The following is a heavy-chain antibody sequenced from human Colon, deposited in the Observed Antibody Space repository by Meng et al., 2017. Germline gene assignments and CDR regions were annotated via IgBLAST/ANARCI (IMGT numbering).Heavy chain of an antibody. CDR3: ARGVAGGLGIHFDY. CDR1: GGSFSVYY. J-gene: IGHJ4*02. Sequence: QLQLQHWGAGPLNASVHLSLTCAVYGGSFSVYYWNWIRQSPGKGLEWIGQINHSGRTIYNPSLKSRVTTSIDTSKNQFSLNLTSATAADTAVYYCARGVAGGLGIHFDYWGQGTLVTVSS. CDR2: INHSGRT. D-gene: IGHD3-16*01. V-gene: IGHV4-34*01.